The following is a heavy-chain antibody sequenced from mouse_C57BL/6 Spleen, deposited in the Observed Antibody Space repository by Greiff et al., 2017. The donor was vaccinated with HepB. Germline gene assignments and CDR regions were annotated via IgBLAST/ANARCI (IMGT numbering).Heavy chain of an antibody. V-gene: IGHV1-54*01. CDR1: GYAFTNYL. D-gene: IGHD1-1*01. CDR2: INPGSGGT. Sequence: VQLQQSGAELVRPGTSVKVSCKASGYAFTNYLIEWVKQRPGQGLEWIGVINPGSGGTNYNEKFKGKATLTADKSSSTAYMQLSSLTSEDSAVYFCARGDFITTSFDYWGQGTTLTVSS. J-gene: IGHJ2*01. CDR3: ARGDFITTSFDY.